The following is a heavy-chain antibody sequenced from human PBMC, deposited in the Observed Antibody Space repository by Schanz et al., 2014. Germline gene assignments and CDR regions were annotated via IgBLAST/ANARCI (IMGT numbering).Heavy chain of an antibody. CDR2: IRYDGSKA. D-gene: IGHD3-3*02. J-gene: IGHJ4*02. V-gene: IGHV3-33*03. Sequence: QVRLMESGGGVVRPGGSLRLSCAASGFSFSTYGMHWVRQAPGKGLECVAVIRYDGSKADYRDSAKGRFTISRDNARNSLYLQLNSLRVEDSGVYFCAQTRGTFMVPIDNWGQGVRVIVSS. CDR3: AQTRGTFMVPIDN. CDR1: GFSFSTYG.